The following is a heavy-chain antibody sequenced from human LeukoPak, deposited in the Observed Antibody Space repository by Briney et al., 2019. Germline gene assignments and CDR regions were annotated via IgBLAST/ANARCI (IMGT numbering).Heavy chain of an antibody. V-gene: IGHV1-69*05. CDR1: GGTFSSYA. CDR2: IIPMLGTA. D-gene: IGHD3-3*01. J-gene: IGHJ3*02. CDR3: ARQGGITVFGMAQPGGAFDI. Sequence: SVKVSCKASGGTFSSYAISWVRQAPGQGLEWMGGIIPMLGTAKYAQKVQGRVTMSTDESTSIAYMELSSLRSEDTAVYYCARQGGITVFGMAQPGGAFDIWGQGTMVTVSS.